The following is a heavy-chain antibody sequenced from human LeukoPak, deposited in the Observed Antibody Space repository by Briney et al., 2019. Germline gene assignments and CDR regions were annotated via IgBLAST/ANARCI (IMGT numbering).Heavy chain of an antibody. CDR1: GFTFSSYS. J-gene: IGHJ4*02. V-gene: IGHV3-21*01. Sequence: GGSLRLSCAASGFTFSSYSMNWVRQAPGKGLEWVSSISSSSSYIYYADSVKGRFTISRDNAKNSLYLQMNSLRAEDTAVYYCARDTTNSDFWSGYEYYFDYWGQGTLVTVSS. CDR2: ISSSSSYI. D-gene: IGHD3-3*01. CDR3: ARDTTNSDFWSGYEYYFDY.